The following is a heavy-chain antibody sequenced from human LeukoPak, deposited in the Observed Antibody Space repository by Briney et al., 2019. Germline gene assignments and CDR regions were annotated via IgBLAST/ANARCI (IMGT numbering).Heavy chain of an antibody. V-gene: IGHV3-21*01. CDR2: ISSSSSYI. Sequence: GGSLRLSCAASGFTFSTYSMNWVRQAPGKGLEWVSSISSSSSYIYYADSVKGRFTISRDIAKNSLYLQMNSLRAEDTAVYFCARVGYYDFWSGPGYGVDVWAQGTTVTVSS. CDR1: GFTFSTYS. CDR3: ARVGYYDFWSGPGYGVDV. J-gene: IGHJ6*02. D-gene: IGHD3-3*01.